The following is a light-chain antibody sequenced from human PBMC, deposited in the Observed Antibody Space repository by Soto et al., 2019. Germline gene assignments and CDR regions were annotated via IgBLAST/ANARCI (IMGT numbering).Light chain of an antibody. V-gene: IGKV1-5*01. CDR2: DAS. Sequence: DIQMTQSPSSLSASVGDSLTITCRASQIISTYLTWYQQKPGKXPKXXIYDASSLESGVPSRFSGRGSGTEFSLTINSLQPDDFETYYCQQCNNYPWTFGQGTKVDIK. J-gene: IGKJ1*01. CDR3: QQCNNYPWT. CDR1: QIISTY.